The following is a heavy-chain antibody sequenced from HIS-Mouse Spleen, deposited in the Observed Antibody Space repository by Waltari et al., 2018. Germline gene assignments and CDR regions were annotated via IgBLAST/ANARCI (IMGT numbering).Heavy chain of an antibody. D-gene: IGHD1-1*01. V-gene: IGHV4-39*07. CDR3: ARDPRWNDGIDY. J-gene: IGHJ4*02. Sequence: QLQLQESGPGLVKPSETLSLTCTVAGGSISSSSYYWGWIRQPPGKGLEWSGSIYYSGSTYYNPSLKSRVTLSVDTSKTQFSLKLSSVTAADTAVYYCARDPRWNDGIDYWGQGTLVTVSS. CDR1: GGSISSSSYY. CDR2: IYYSGST.